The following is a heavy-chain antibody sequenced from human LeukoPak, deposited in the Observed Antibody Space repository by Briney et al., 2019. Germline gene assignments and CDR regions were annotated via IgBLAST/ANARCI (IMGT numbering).Heavy chain of an antibody. CDR2: ISSSGSTI. J-gene: IGHJ4*02. D-gene: IGHD6-19*01. Sequence: GGSLRLSCAASGFTFSSYEMNWVRQAPGKGLERVSYISSSGSTIYYADSVKGRFTISRDNAKNSLYLQMNSLRAEDTAVYYCAKKGYSFGWRDSYYFDYWGQGTLVTVSS. V-gene: IGHV3-48*03. CDR3: AKKGYSFGWRDSYYFDY. CDR1: GFTFSSYE.